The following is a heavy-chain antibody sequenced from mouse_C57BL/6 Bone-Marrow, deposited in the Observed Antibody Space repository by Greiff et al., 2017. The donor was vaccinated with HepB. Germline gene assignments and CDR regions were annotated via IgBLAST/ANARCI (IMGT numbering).Heavy chain of an antibody. CDR3: ASTLELAWFAY. J-gene: IGHJ3*01. CDR1: GFSLTSYG. D-gene: IGHD4-1*01. CDR2: IWSGGST. V-gene: IGHV2-2*01. Sequence: VQRVESGPGLVQPSQSLSITCTVSGFSLTSYGVHWVRQSPGKGLEWLGVIWSGGSTDYNAAFISRLSISKDNSKSQVFFKMNSLQADDTAIYYCASTLELAWFAYWGQGTLVTVSA.